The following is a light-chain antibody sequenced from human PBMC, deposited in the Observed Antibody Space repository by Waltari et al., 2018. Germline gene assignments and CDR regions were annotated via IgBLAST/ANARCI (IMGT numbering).Light chain of an antibody. V-gene: IGKV1-33*01. Sequence: DFQLTQSPSSLSASLGDKVTITCQASQDISKYLNWYQWKPGKAPKLLISDASSLKSGVPSRFGGTGSGTHFTLTINSLQPEDIGTYYCQQYDNIPYTFGQGTKVEMK. CDR2: DAS. CDR1: QDISKY. CDR3: QQYDNIPYT. J-gene: IGKJ2*01.